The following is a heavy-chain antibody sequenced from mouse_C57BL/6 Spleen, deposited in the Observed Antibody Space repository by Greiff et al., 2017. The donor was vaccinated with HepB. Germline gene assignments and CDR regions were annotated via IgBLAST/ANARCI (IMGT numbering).Heavy chain of an antibody. CDR3: ARHRSYGNYFWYFDV. J-gene: IGHJ1*03. D-gene: IGHD2-1*01. Sequence: DVQLVESGGGLVQPGGSLKLSCAASGFTFSDYYMYWVRQTPEKRLEWVAYISNGGGSTYYPDTVKGRFTISRDNAKNTMYLQMSRLKSEDTAMYYCARHRSYGNYFWYFDVWGTGTTVTVSS. CDR2: ISNGGGST. V-gene: IGHV5-12*01. CDR1: GFTFSDYY.